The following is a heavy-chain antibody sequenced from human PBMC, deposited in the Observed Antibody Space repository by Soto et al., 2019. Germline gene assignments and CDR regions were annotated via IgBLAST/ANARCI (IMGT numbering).Heavy chain of an antibody. D-gene: IGHD3-22*01. J-gene: IGHJ4*02. CDR3: VHSVNDTNGYYYFFDY. Sequence: QITLKESGPTLVKPTQTLTLTCTFSGFSLSTSGVGVGWIRQPPGKALEWLALIYWDDDERYSPSLKSRLTITKDTSKNQVVLTMTNMEPVDTATYYCVHSVNDTNGYYYFFDYWGQGTLVTVSS. V-gene: IGHV2-5*02. CDR1: GFSLSTSGVG. CDR2: IYWDDDE.